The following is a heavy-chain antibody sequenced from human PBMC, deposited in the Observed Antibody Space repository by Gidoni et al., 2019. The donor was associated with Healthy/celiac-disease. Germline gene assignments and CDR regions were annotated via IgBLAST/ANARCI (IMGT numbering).Heavy chain of an antibody. CDR1: GAPISSYY. D-gene: IGHD6-6*01. CDR2: IYYSGST. J-gene: IGHJ5*02. CDR3: ARFVSSSSGNWFDP. Sequence: QVQLQESGPGLVKPSETLSLTCPVPGAPISSYYWSWIRQPPGKGLEWIGYIYYSGSTNYNPSLKSRVTISVDTSKNQFSLKLSSVTAADTAVYYCARFVSSSSGNWFDPWGQGTLVTVSS. V-gene: IGHV4-59*01.